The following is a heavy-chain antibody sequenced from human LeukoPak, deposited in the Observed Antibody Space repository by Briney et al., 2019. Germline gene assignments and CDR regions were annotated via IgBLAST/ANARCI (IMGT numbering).Heavy chain of an antibody. CDR2: ISSRDSTI. Sequence: GGSLRLSCAASGFTFSSYEMNWVRQAPGKGLEWVSYISSRDSTIYFADSVKGRFTISRDNAKTSLYLQMNSLRAEDTAVYYCARGGTRTYYYYMDVWGKGTTVTIS. CDR3: ARGGTRTYYYYMDV. D-gene: IGHD1-7*01. CDR1: GFTFSSYE. J-gene: IGHJ6*03. V-gene: IGHV3-48*03.